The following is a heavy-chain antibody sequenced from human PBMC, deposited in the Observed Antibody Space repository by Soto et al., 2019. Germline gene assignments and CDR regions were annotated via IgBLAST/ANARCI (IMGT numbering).Heavy chain of an antibody. CDR2: IDPGDSES. J-gene: IGHJ6*01. Sequence: EVKLVQSGAEVKQPGEPRRTSCQASGYIFGSYWIRWVRQMPGKGLEWMGMIDPGDSESIYSPSSQGHVTFSVDASISTAYLHWRSLKASDTATYYCAIHGTDKIFGWDVWGQGTTVIVPS. CDR3: AIHGTDKIFGWDV. D-gene: IGHD3-3*01. CDR1: GYIFGSYW. V-gene: IGHV5-10-1*01.